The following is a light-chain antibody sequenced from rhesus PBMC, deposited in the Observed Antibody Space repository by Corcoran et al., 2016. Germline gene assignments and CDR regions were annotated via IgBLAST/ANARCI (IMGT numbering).Light chain of an antibody. CDR3: QHSYSSPFT. CDR2: KAS. CDR1: ENVNNY. J-gene: IGKJ3*01. Sequence: DIQMTQSPSSLSASVGDRVTIACRASENVNNYLHWYQQKPGTAPKLLIYKASTLQSGGPSRFIGSGSGTDFTLTISSLQPEDFATYYCQHSYSSPFTFGPGTKLDIK. V-gene: IGKV1-74*01.